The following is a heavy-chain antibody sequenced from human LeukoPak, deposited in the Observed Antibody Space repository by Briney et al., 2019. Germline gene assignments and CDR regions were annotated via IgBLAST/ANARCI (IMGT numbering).Heavy chain of an antibody. CDR3: AKDSGYSYVLSWFDP. CDR2: ISGSGGST. V-gene: IGHV3-23*01. J-gene: IGHJ5*02. D-gene: IGHD5-18*01. CDR1: GFTFSSYA. Sequence: GGSLRLSCAASGFTFSSYAMSWVRQAPGKGLEWVSSISGSGGSTYYADSVKGRFTISRDNFKNTLYLQMNSLRAEDTAVYYRAKDSGYSYVLSWFDPWGQGTLVTVSS.